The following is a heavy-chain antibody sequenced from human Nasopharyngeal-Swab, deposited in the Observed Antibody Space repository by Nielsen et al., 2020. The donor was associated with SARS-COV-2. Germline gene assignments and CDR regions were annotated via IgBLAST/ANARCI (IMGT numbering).Heavy chain of an antibody. Sequence: GGSLRLSCAASGFTFSSYGMHWVRQAPGKGLEWVAVISYDGSNKYYADSVKGRFTISRDNSKNTLYLQMNSLRAEDTAVYYCAKMAGYSSSCYGSSLIDYWGQGTLVTVSS. V-gene: IGHV3-30*18. D-gene: IGHD6-13*01. J-gene: IGHJ4*02. CDR2: ISYDGSNK. CDR3: AKMAGYSSSCYGSSLIDY. CDR1: GFTFSSYG.